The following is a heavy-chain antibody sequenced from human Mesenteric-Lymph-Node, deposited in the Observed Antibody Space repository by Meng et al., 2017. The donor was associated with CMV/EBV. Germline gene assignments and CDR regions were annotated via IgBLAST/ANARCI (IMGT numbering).Heavy chain of an antibody. CDR3: TAEYQLLNVPYLEY. CDR1: GLTFNRYG. CDR2: ISHDGSSE. V-gene: IGHV3-30*03. J-gene: IGHJ4*02. Sequence: GGSLRLSCAASGLTFNRYGMYWVRHTPDRGLQYVAVISHDGSSEYYADSVRGRFSISRDNSQNMLYLQLNSLRDDDTAVYYCTAEYQLLNVPYLEYWGQGTQVTVSS. D-gene: IGHD6-6*01.